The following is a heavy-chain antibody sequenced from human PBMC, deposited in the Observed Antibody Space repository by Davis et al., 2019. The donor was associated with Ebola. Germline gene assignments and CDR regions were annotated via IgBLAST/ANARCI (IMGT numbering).Heavy chain of an antibody. V-gene: IGHV3-48*03. CDR1: GFTFSSYE. D-gene: IGHD3-9*01. CDR3: ARDRSDILTGYTNYYYYGMDV. Sequence: GESLKISCAASGFTFSSYEMNWVRQAPGKGLEWVSYISSSGSTIYYADSVKGRFTISRDNAKNSLYLQMNSLRAEDTAVYYCARDRSDILTGYTNYYYYGMDVWGQGTTVTVSS. J-gene: IGHJ6*02. CDR2: ISSSGSTI.